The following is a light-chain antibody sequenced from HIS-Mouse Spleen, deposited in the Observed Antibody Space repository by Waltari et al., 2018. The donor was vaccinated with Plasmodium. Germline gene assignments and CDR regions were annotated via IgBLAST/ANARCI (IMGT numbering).Light chain of an antibody. CDR3: YSTDSSGNHRV. CDR2: EDS. V-gene: IGLV3-10*01. J-gene: IGLJ3*02. CDR1: ALPKKY. Sequence: SYELTQPPSASVSPGQTARITCPGAALPKKYASWYQQKSGQAPVLVIYEDSKRPSGIPERFSGSSSGTMATLTISGAQVEDEADYYCYSTDSSGNHRVFGGGTKLTVL.